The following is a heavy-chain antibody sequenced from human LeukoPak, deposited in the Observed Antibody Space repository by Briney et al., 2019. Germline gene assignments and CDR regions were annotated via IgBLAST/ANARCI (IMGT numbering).Heavy chain of an antibody. V-gene: IGHV1-2*02. CDR1: GYSFTNYD. J-gene: IGHJ4*02. CDR3: ARDRDFGDPYY. CDR2: INPNSGGT. D-gene: IGHD4-17*01. Sequence: ASVKVSCKASGYSFTNYDINWVRQAPGQGLEWMGWINPNSGGTNYAQKFQGRVTMTRDTSISTAYMELSRLRSDDTAVYYCARDRDFGDPYYWGQGTLVTVSS.